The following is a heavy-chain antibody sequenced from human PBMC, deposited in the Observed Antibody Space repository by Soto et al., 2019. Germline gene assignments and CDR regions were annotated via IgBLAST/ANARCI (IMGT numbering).Heavy chain of an antibody. CDR3: AISPEGYYDVLTGLYYYYGMDV. J-gene: IGHJ6*02. D-gene: IGHD3-9*01. CDR1: GYNFANYW. Sequence: GESMRVSWKGAGYNFANYWGSWVRQMPGKGLEWMGKIDPSDSYTNYSPSFQDHVTISADKSISTAYLQWSSLKASDTAMYYCAISPEGYYDVLTGLYYYYGMDVWGQGTTVTVSS. CDR2: IDPSDSYT. V-gene: IGHV5-10-1*01.